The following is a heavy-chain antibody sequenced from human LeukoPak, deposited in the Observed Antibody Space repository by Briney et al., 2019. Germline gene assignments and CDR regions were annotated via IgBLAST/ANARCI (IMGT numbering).Heavy chain of an antibody. V-gene: IGHV1-8*01. CDR2: VNTNNGKT. D-gene: IGHD3-10*01. CDR3: ARTAYYGSGSCGIDY. CDR1: GYTFNSYD. J-gene: IGHJ4*02. Sequence: ASVKVSCKASGYTFNSYDMNWVRQASGQGLEWMGWVNTNNGKTAYAQKFQGRVTMTRNTSIDTAYMELSSLRFEDTAVYYCARTAYYGSGSCGIDYWGQGTLVTVSS.